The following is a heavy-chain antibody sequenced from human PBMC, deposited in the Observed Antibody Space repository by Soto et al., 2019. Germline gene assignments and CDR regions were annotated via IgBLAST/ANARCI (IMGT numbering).Heavy chain of an antibody. CDR3: AGRYCTNGVCSTNYYYHIDV. V-gene: IGHV3-23*01. CDR1: GFTFSTYA. CDR2: ITTSGGNT. J-gene: IGHJ6*03. Sequence: EVQLLESGGGLVQPGGSLRLSGAASGFTFSTYAMSWDRQAPGKGLEWVSTITTSGGNTYYADSVQGRFTISRDNSKNTLYLQMNSLRAEDTAVYYCAGRYCTNGVCSTNYYYHIDVWGKGTTVTVSS. D-gene: IGHD2-8*01.